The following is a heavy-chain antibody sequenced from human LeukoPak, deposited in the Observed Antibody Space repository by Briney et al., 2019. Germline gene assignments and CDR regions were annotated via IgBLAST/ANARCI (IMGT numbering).Heavy chain of an antibody. CDR2: IDSDGSST. J-gene: IGHJ4*02. V-gene: IGHV3-74*01. CDR1: GFTFSSYW. D-gene: IGHD1-26*01. CDR3: ARDTDSGSYRFDY. Sequence: GGSLRLSCAASGFTFSSYWMHWVRQAPGKGLVWVSRIDSDGSSTSYADSVKGRFTISRDNAKNTLYLQMNSLRAEDTAVYYCARDTDSGSYRFDYWGQGTLVTVSS.